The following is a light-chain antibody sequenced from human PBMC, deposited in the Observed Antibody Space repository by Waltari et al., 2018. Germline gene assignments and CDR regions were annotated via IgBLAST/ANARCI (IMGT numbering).Light chain of an antibody. Sequence: QSALTQPPSASGSPGQSVTISSTGTSRDVGGYNYVSWYQQHPGNAPKLMIYEVSKRPSGVPYRFSGSKTGNTACLTVSGLQAEDEADYYCSSYAGSTLFGGGTNLTGL. CDR3: SSYAGSTL. J-gene: IGLJ2*01. V-gene: IGLV2-8*01. CDR1: SRDVGGYNY. CDR2: EVS.